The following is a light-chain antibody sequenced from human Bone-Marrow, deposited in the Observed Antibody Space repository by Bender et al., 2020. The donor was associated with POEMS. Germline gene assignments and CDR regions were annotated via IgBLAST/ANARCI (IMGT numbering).Light chain of an antibody. CDR1: KSNVGSNT. Sequence: QSVLTQSPSASGTPGQRVTISCSGSKSNVGSNTVNWYQQLPGTAPKLLVYKNNQRPSGVPDRFSGSKSGTSASLAISGLQSEDEADYYCAAWDGSLNGFVFGTGTKVTVL. V-gene: IGLV1-44*01. J-gene: IGLJ1*01. CDR3: AAWDGSLNGFV. CDR2: KNN.